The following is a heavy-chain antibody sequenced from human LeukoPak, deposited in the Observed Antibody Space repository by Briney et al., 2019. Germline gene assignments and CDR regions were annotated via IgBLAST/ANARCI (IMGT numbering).Heavy chain of an antibody. D-gene: IGHD3-16*02. V-gene: IGHV3-23*01. CDR2: ISGSGGST. Sequence: GGSLRLSCVASGFTVSSNCMSWVRQAPGKGLEWVSAISGSGGSTYYADSVKGRFTISRDNSKNTLYLQMNSLRAEDTAVYYCAKDGDDYVWGSYRPSFDYWGQGTLVTVSS. CDR3: AKDGDDYVWGSYRPSFDY. J-gene: IGHJ4*02. CDR1: GFTVSSNC.